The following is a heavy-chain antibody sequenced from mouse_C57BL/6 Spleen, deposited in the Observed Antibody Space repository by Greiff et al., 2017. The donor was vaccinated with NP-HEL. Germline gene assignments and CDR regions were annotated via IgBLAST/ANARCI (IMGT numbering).Heavy chain of an antibody. D-gene: IGHD3-2*02. CDR2: ISNGGGST. J-gene: IGHJ1*03. Sequence: EVKVVESGGGLVQPGGSLKLSCAASGFTFSDYYMYWVRQTPEKRLEWVAYISNGGGSTYYPDTVKGRFTISRDNAKNTLYLQMSRLKSEDTAMYYCARHRLDSSGYWYFDVWGTGTTVTVSS. CDR1: GFTFSDYY. V-gene: IGHV5-12*01. CDR3: ARHRLDSSGYWYFDV.